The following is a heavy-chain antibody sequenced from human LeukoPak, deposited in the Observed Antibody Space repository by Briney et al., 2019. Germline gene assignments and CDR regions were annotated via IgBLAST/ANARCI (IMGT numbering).Heavy chain of an antibody. CDR3: ARAPSYDFWSGYLDY. J-gene: IGHJ4*02. CDR2: IYHSGST. D-gene: IGHD3-3*01. Sequence: PSETLSLTCTVSGYSIRSGDYWGWMRQPPGKGLEWIGNIYHSGSTYYNPSLKSRVIISVDTSKNHFSLKLSSVTAADTAVYYCARAPSYDFWSGYLDYWGQGTLVTVSS. V-gene: IGHV4-38-2*02. CDR1: GYSIRSGDY.